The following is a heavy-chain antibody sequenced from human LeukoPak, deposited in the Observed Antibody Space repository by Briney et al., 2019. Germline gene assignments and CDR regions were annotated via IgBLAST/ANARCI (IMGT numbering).Heavy chain of an antibody. J-gene: IGHJ6*02. CDR2: IYLYGTT. V-gene: IGHV4-4*02. CDR3: ARQKWEQQGRDYYFNGLDV. Sequence: TPSETLSLTCSVSIGSISSSKWWSWVRQSPVKGLEWIGEIYLYGTTNYNPSFMSRVTMPVDRSRNQFSLKLTSLTAADTAVYYCARQKWEQQGRDYYFNGLDVWGPGTTVIVSS. D-gene: IGHD1/OR15-1a*01. CDR1: IGSISSSKW.